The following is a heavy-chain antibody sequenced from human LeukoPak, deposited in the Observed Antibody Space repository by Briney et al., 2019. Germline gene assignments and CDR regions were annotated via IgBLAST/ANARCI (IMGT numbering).Heavy chain of an antibody. V-gene: IGHV3-30*02. CDR3: ARSDILTGYSYFDY. Sequence: GGSLRLPCAASGFTFSSYGMHWVRQAPGKGLEWVAFIRYDGSNKYYADSVKGRFTISRDNSKNTLYLQMNSLRAEDTAVYYCARSDILTGYSYFDYWGQGTLVTVSS. CDR2: IRYDGSNK. CDR1: GFTFSSYG. D-gene: IGHD3-9*01. J-gene: IGHJ4*02.